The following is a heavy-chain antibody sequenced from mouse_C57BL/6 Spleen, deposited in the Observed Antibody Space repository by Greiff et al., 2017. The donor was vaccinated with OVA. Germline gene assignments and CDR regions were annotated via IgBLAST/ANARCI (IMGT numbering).Heavy chain of an antibody. CDR2: INPNNGGT. J-gene: IGHJ2*01. V-gene: IGHV1-22*01. CDR3: AREGGYYYGSSHPFDY. Sequence: VQLQQSGPELVKPGASVKMSCKASGYTFTDYNMHWVKQSHGKSLEWIGYINPNNGGTSYNQKFKGKATLTVNKSSSTAYMELRSLTSEDSAVYYCAREGGYYYGSSHPFDYWGQGTTLTVSS. D-gene: IGHD1-1*01. CDR1: GYTFTDYN.